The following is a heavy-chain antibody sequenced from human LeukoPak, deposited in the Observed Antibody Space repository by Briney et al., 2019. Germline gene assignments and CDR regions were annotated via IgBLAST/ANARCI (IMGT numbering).Heavy chain of an antibody. Sequence: GRSLRLSCAASGFTFNTYGMHWVRQAPGKGLEWVAVISYDGSNKYYGDSVKGRFIISRDNSKNTLYLQMNSLRPEDTAVYYCAKGYGQQLVNNWFDPWGQGTLVTVSS. CDR3: AKGYGQQLVNNWFDP. CDR2: ISYDGSNK. V-gene: IGHV3-30*18. D-gene: IGHD6-13*01. CDR1: GFTFNTYG. J-gene: IGHJ5*02.